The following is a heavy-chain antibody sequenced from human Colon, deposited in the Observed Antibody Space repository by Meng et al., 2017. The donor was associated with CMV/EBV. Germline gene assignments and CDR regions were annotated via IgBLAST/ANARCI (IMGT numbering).Heavy chain of an antibody. CDR2: ISGSGNAI. J-gene: IGHJ6*02. V-gene: IGHV3-21*04. CDR3: ARVPGQYRFNGMDV. D-gene: IGHD5-12*01. CDR1: GFTFSSYA. Sequence: GESLKISCEVSGFTFSSYAMTWVRQAPGKGLECVSTISGSGNAIYYADSVKGRFTISRDNAKNSLYLQMNSLRAEDTAVYFCARVPGQYRFNGMDVWGQGTTVTVSS.